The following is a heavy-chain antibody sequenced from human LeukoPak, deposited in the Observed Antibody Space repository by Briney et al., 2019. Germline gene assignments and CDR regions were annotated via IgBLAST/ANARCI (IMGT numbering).Heavy chain of an antibody. Sequence: GGSLRLSCGASGFTCSDYAMLWVRQAPGKGLEWISFISGDRSTIFLADSVRGRFITSRDNAQNSLYLQMNSLRAEDKAVYYCARDRPVVGAIDFWGQGTLVTVSS. CDR1: GFTCSDYA. J-gene: IGHJ4*02. CDR2: ISGDRSTI. D-gene: IGHD1-26*01. CDR3: ARDRPVVGAIDF. V-gene: IGHV3-48*04.